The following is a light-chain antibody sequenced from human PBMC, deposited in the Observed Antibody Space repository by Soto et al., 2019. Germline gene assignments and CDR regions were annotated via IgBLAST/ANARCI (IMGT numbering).Light chain of an antibody. CDR1: QSISSW. Sequence: DIQMTQSPSTLSASVGDRVTITCRASQSISSWLAWYQQKPGKAPKLLIYDASSLESGVPSRFSGSGSGTEFTLTISSLQPDDFATYYCQQYNSYSQPFGQGTKVEIK. J-gene: IGKJ1*01. V-gene: IGKV1-5*01. CDR3: QQYNSYSQP. CDR2: DAS.